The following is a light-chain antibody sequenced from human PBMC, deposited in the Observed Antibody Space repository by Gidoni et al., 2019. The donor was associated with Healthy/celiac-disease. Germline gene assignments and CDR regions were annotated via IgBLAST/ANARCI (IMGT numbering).Light chain of an antibody. CDR1: QSISSY. CDR3: QQSYSTLVT. Sequence: SPSSLSASVGDRVTITCRASQSISSYLNWYQQKPGKAPKLLIYAASSLQSGVPSRFSGSGSGTDFTLTISSLQPEDFATYYCQQSYSTLVTFGQGTKVEIK. CDR2: AAS. V-gene: IGKV1-39*01. J-gene: IGKJ1*01.